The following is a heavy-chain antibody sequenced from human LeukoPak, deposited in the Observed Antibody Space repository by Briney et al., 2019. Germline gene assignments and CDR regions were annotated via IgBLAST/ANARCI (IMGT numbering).Heavy chain of an antibody. CDR2: ISGSGGTT. V-gene: IGHV3-23*01. J-gene: IGHJ3*01. D-gene: IGHD3-22*01. CDR1: GFTFSSYA. CDR3: ARDWETLTYYDSSGQEY. Sequence: GGSLRLSCAASGFTFSSYAMSWVRQAPGKGLEWVSAISGSGGTTYYADSVKGRFTISRDNSKNTLYLQMNSLRAEDTAIYSCARDWETLTYYDSSGQEYWGQGTMVTVSS.